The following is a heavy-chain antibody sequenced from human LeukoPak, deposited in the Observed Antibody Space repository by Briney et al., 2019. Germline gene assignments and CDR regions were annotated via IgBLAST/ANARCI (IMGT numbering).Heavy chain of an antibody. V-gene: IGHV3-21*01. CDR1: GFTFSSYS. J-gene: IGHJ4*02. D-gene: IGHD3-22*01. Sequence: SGGSLRLSCAASGFTFSSYSMNWVRQAPGKGLEWVSSISSSSSYIYYADSVKGRFTISRDNAKNSLYLQMNSLRAEDTAVYFCARSYYYDSSGYYPGVWGQGTLVTVSS. CDR2: ISSSSSYI. CDR3: ARSYYYDSSGYYPGV.